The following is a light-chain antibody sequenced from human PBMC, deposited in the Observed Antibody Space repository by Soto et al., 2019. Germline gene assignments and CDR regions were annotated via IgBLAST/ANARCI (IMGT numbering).Light chain of an antibody. J-gene: IGKJ4*01. CDR3: IQALQAFT. CDR2: LGS. V-gene: IGKV2-28*01. Sequence: EIVMTQSPLSLPVTPGEPASISCRSSQRLLHRNGYNYLDWYLQKPGQSPQLLIYLGSNRASGVPDRFSGSGSGTDFTLKISRVEAEDVGVYYCIQALQAFTFGGGTKVEIK. CDR1: QRLLHRNGYNY.